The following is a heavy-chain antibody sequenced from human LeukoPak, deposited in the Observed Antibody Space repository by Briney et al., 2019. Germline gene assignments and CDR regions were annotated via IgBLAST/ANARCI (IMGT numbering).Heavy chain of an antibody. Sequence: SVKVSCKASGGTFSSYAISWVRQAPGQGLEWMGGIIPIFGTANYAQMFQGRVTITTDESTSTAYMELSSLRSEDTAVYYCARDDGSSGYYHRIWFDPWGQGTLVTVSS. D-gene: IGHD3-22*01. J-gene: IGHJ5*02. V-gene: IGHV1-69*05. CDR2: IIPIFGTA. CDR3: ARDDGSSGYYHRIWFDP. CDR1: GGTFSSYA.